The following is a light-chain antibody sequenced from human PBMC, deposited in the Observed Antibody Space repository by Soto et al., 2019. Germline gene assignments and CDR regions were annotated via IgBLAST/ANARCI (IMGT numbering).Light chain of an antibody. J-gene: IGKJ5*01. Sequence: EIVLPQSPGTLSLSPGERATLSCRASQSVSSSYLAWYQQKPGQAPRLLIYGASSRPTGIPDRFSGSGATTDFTVTTSRLERGDFALDYCYQYGTSLSLTFGQGTRLEI. CDR2: GAS. CDR3: YQYGTSLSLT. V-gene: IGKV3-20*01. CDR1: QSVSSSY.